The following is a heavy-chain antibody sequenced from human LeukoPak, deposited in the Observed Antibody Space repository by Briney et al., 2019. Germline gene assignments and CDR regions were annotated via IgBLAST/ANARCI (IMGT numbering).Heavy chain of an antibody. CDR3: AKSLTGHSYPRTSWDY. V-gene: IGHV3-23*01. J-gene: IGHJ4*02. Sequence: AGGSLRLSCAASGFTFSSYAMSWVRQAPGKGLEWVSAISGSGGSTYYADSVKGRFTISRDNSKNTLYLQMNSLRAEDTAVYYCAKSLTGHSYPRTSWDYWGQGTLVTVSS. D-gene: IGHD3-9*01. CDR1: GFTFSSYA. CDR2: ISGSGGST.